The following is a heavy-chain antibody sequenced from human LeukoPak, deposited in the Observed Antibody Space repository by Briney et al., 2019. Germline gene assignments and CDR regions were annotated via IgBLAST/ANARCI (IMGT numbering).Heavy chain of an antibody. CDR3: AKAEGKTMIVVNFDY. V-gene: IGHV3-48*01. D-gene: IGHD3-22*01. Sequence: GGSLRLSCAASGFSFSSYSMNWVRQAPGKGLEYVSYISSGSGTIYYADSVKGRFTISRDNSKNTLYLQMNSLRAEDTAVYYCAKAEGKTMIVVNFDYWGQGTLVTVSS. CDR1: GFSFSSYS. CDR2: ISSGSGTI. J-gene: IGHJ4*02.